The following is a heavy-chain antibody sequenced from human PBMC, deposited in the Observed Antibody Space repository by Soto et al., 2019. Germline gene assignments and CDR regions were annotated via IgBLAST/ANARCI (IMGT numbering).Heavy chain of an antibody. J-gene: IGHJ4*02. CDR3: AKVAKYSSSSRYYLDY. CDR1: GFTFSSSA. V-gene: IGHV3-23*01. Sequence: GGSLRLSCAASGFTFSSSAMSWVRQAPGKGLEWVSTISNSGGSTYYADSVKGRFTISRDNSENTLYLQMNSLRAEDTAVYYCAKVAKYSSSSRYYLDYWGQGTLVTVSS. D-gene: IGHD6-6*01. CDR2: ISNSGGST.